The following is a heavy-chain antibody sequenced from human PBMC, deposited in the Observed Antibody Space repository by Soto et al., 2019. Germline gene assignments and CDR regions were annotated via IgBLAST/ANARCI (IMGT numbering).Heavy chain of an antibody. CDR2: ISVSGGTT. V-gene: IGHV3-23*01. Sequence: GSLRLSCAASGFSFSSYAMSWVRQAPGKGLEWVSAISVSGGTTLYADSVRGRFTISRDNSKNTLYLQMNSLRPDDTAVYYCAKGDYGDYSVDYWGQGTLVTVSS. D-gene: IGHD4-17*01. CDR3: AKGDYGDYSVDY. CDR1: GFSFSSYA. J-gene: IGHJ4*02.